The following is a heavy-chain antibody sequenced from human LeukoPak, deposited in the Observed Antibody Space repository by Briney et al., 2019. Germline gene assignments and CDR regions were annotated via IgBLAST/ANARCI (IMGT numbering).Heavy chain of an antibody. CDR3: TRPASSSWNDY. D-gene: IGHD6-13*01. CDR2: IRSKAD. CDR1: GFTFSGSA. Sequence: GGSLRLSCAASGFTFSGSAIHWVRQASGKGLEWVGRIRSKADYAASVKGRFTISRDDSKNTAYLQMNSLKTEDTAVYYCTRPASSSWNDYWGQGTLVTVSS. J-gene: IGHJ4*02. V-gene: IGHV3-73*01.